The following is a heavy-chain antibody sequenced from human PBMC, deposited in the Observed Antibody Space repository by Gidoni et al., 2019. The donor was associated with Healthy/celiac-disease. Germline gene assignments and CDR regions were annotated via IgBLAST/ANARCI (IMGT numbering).Heavy chain of an antibody. CDR1: GYSFTSYW. V-gene: IGHV5-10-1*01. CDR2: IEPSDSYT. D-gene: IGHD2-15*01. CDR3: ARYRAYCSGGSCYLNYYGMDV. J-gene: IGHJ6*02. Sequence: VQLVQSGAEVKKPGASLRISCKGSGYSFTSYWISWVRQMPGKGLEWMGRIEPSDSYTNYSPSFQGHVTISADKSISTAYLQWSSLKASDTAMYYCARYRAYCSGGSCYLNYYGMDVWGQGTTVTVSS.